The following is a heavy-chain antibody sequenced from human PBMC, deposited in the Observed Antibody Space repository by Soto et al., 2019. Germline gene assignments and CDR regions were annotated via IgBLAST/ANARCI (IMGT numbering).Heavy chain of an antibody. CDR1: GYTFTSYG. Sequence: ASVKVSCKASGYTFTSYGISWVRQAPGQGLEWMGWISAYNGDTNYAQKLQGRVTMTTDTSTSTAYMELRSLRSDDTAVYYCARAPSYDYIWGSYRSIVDDWGQGTLVTVSS. CDR2: ISAYNGDT. CDR3: ARAPSYDYIWGSYRSIVDD. J-gene: IGHJ4*02. D-gene: IGHD3-16*02. V-gene: IGHV1-18*01.